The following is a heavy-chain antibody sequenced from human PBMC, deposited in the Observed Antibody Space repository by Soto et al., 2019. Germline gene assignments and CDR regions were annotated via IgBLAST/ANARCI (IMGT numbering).Heavy chain of an antibody. CDR2: IYRSGST. CDR3: ARDLKRSLWFGESDDVFDI. J-gene: IGHJ3*02. V-gene: IGHV3-66*01. Sequence: PGGSLRLSCAASGITVSSNYMTCVRQAPGKGLEWVSLIYRSGSTYYADSVKGRFTISRDYSNNTVFLQMNSLSAEDTAVYYCARDLKRSLWFGESDDVFDIWGQGTMVTVSS. CDR1: GITVSSNY. D-gene: IGHD3-10*01.